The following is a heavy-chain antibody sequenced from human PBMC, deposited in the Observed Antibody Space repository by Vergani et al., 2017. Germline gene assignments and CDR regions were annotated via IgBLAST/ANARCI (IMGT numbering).Heavy chain of an antibody. CDR2: ISSNGGST. CDR1: GFTFSSYA. J-gene: IGHJ3*02. Sequence: EVQLVESGAGLVQPGGSLRLSCSASGFTFSSYAMHWVRQAPGKGLEYVSAISSNGGSTYYADSVKGRFTISRDNSKNTLYLQVSSLRAEDTAVYYCVRGEEDYGDDAYLDDAFDIWGQGTMVTVSS. CDR3: VRGEEDYGDDAYLDDAFDI. V-gene: IGHV3-64D*06. D-gene: IGHD4-17*01.